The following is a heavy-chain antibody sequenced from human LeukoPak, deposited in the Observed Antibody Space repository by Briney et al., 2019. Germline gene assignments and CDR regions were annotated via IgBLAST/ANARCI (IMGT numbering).Heavy chain of an antibody. CDR3: ARKGPEHLPTYFDH. D-gene: IGHD2-21*01. Sequence: SETLSLSCTVSGGSISSGSYYWSWIRQSPGQGLEWIGYIGPSGSTNYNPSLSGRVAISLDKSRNHFTLMVTAVTAADTAFYYCARKGPEHLPTYFDHWGRGILVTVSS. CDR2: IGPSGST. V-gene: IGHV4-30-2*06. CDR1: GGSISSGSYY. J-gene: IGHJ4*02.